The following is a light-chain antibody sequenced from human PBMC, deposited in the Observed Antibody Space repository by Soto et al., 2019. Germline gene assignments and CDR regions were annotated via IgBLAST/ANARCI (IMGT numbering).Light chain of an antibody. CDR1: QSVSSSY. Sequence: ESVLTQSPGTLSLSPGEKATLSCRDSQSVSSSYLAWYQQKPGQAPRLLIYGASSRATGIPDRFSGSGSGTDFTLTVSRLEPEDFEVYYCQQFGSSSWTFGQGTKVEIK. J-gene: IGKJ1*01. CDR2: GAS. V-gene: IGKV3-20*01. CDR3: QQFGSSSWT.